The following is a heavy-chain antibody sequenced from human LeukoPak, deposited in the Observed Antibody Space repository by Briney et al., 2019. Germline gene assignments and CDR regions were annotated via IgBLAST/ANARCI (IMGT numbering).Heavy chain of an antibody. CDR3: ARDQTTVAYYYYYGMDV. CDR1: GFTVSSNY. J-gene: IGHJ6*02. Sequence: GGSLRLSCAASGFTVSSNYMSWVRQAPGKGLEWVSVIYSGGSTYYADSVKGRFTISRDNSKNTLYLQMNSLRAEDTAVYYCARDQTTVAYYYYYGMDVWGQGTTVTVSS. V-gene: IGHV3-66*01. CDR2: IYSGGST. D-gene: IGHD4-17*01.